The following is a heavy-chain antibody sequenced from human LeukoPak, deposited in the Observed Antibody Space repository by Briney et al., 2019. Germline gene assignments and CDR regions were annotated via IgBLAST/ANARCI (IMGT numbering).Heavy chain of an antibody. Sequence: PETLSLTCTVSGGSISSNSYSWGWIRQPPGKGLEWIGTIDYSGSTYYNPSLKSRVTISVDTSENQFSLRLTSVTAADTAVYYCARHSYYGSGIYSPFDYWGQGILVTVSS. CDR3: ARHSYYGSGIYSPFDY. V-gene: IGHV4-39*01. J-gene: IGHJ4*02. CDR2: IDYSGST. D-gene: IGHD3-10*01. CDR1: GGSISSNSYS.